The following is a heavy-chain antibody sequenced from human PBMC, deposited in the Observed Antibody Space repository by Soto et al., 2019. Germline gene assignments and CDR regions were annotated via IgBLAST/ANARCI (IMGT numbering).Heavy chain of an antibody. CDR2: IYYSGST. J-gene: IGHJ5*02. V-gene: IGHV4-39*01. CDR3: AGLRRYDFWSGSNWFDP. CDR1: GGSISSSSYY. D-gene: IGHD3-3*01. Sequence: SETRSLTCTVSGGSISSSSYYWGWIRQPPGKGLEWIGSIYYSGSTYYNPSLKSRVTISVDTSKNQFSLKLSSVTAADTAVYYCAGLRRYDFWSGSNWFDPWGQGTLVTVSS.